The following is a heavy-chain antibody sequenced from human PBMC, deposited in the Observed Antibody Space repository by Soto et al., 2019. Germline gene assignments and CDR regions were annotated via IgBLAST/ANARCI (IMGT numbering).Heavy chain of an antibody. CDR1: GGTFSSYA. D-gene: IGHD3-10*01. Sequence: SVKVSCKASGGTFSSYAISWVRQAPGQGLEWMGGIIPIFGTANYAQKFQGRVTITADESTSTAYMELSSLRSEDTAVYYCARHHRTGPYYYYGMDLWGQGTTVTVSS. CDR3: ARHHRTGPYYYYGMDL. V-gene: IGHV1-69*13. J-gene: IGHJ6*02. CDR2: IIPIFGTA.